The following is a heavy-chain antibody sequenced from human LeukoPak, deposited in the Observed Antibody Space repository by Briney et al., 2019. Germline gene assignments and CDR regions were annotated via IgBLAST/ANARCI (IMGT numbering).Heavy chain of an antibody. V-gene: IGHV4-38-2*01. CDR3: ARGGLLRFLEWFATKNWFDP. CDR1: GYSSSSGYY. J-gene: IGHJ5*02. D-gene: IGHD3-3*01. CDR2: IYHSGST. Sequence: SETLSLTCAVSGYSSSSGYYWGWIRQPPGKGLEWIGSIYHSGSTYYNPSLKSRVTISVDTSKNQFSLKLSSVTAADTAVYYCARGGLLRFLEWFATKNWFDPWGQGTLVTVSS.